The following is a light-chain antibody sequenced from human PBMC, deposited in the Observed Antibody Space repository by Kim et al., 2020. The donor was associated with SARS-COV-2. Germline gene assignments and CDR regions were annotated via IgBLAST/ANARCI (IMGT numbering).Light chain of an antibody. J-gene: IGLJ3*02. CDR2: YGS. Sequence: PGKTTGITSGGNNIVSSSLQGCQQKPGEAPVLVIYYGSDRRSGIPERFSGSNCGNTATLTISRVEAGDEADYYCQMWDNSSDHRVFGGGTQLTVL. V-gene: IGLV3-21*04. CDR1: NIVSSS. CDR3: QMWDNSSDHRV.